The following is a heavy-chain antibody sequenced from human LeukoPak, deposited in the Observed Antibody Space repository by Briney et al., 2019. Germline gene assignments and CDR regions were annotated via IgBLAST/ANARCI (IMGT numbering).Heavy chain of an antibody. Sequence: ASVKVSCKASGYTFTGYYMHWVLQAPGQGLEWMGWINPNSGGTNYAQKFHGRVTMTMDTSISTAYMELSRLRSDDAAVYYCVMVRGVIFDYWGQGTLVTVSS. CDR1: GYTFTGYY. J-gene: IGHJ4*02. CDR2: INPNSGGT. D-gene: IGHD3-10*01. V-gene: IGHV1-2*02. CDR3: VMVRGVIFDY.